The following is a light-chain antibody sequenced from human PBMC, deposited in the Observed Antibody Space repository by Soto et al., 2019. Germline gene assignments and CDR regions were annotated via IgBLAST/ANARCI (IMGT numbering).Light chain of an antibody. CDR2: AAS. CDR1: QSISSY. CDR3: QQSYSTPLT. J-gene: IGKJ4*01. Sequence: DIQITQSPSSLSASVGDRVTITYRARQSISSYLNWYQQKPGKAPKLLIYAASSLQSGVPSRFSGSGSGTDFTLTISSLQPEDFATYYCQQSYSTPLTFGGGTNVEIK. V-gene: IGKV1-39*01.